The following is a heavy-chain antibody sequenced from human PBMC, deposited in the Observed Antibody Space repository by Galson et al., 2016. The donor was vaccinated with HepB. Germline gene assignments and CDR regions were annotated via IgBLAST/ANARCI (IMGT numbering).Heavy chain of an antibody. V-gene: IGHV3-23*01. CDR1: GFTLNTYA. Sequence: SLRLSCAASGFTLNTYAMSWVRQAPGKGLEWVSVISGSGGSTYYADSVKGRFTISRDNSKNTLYLQMNSLRAEDTAVYYCAKDRGFTTAPGWGQGTLVTVSS. CDR3: AKDRGFTTAPG. D-gene: IGHD3-10*01. CDR2: ISGSGGST. J-gene: IGHJ4*02.